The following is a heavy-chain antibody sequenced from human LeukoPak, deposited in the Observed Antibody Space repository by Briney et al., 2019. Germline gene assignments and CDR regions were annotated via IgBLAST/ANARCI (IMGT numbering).Heavy chain of an antibody. CDR3: ARIIAVAGTVAFDI. V-gene: IGHV3-53*01. Sequence: GGSLRLSCAASGFTLSDYHMSWIRQAPGKELEWVSVFYSGGSTHYADSVKGRFTISRDNAKNSLYLQMNSLRAEDTALYHCARIIAVAGTVAFDIWGQGTMVTVSS. J-gene: IGHJ3*02. D-gene: IGHD6-19*01. CDR1: GFTLSDYH. CDR2: FYSGGST.